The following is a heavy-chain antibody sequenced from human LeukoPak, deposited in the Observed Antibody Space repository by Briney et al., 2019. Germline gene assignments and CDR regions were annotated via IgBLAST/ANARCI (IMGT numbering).Heavy chain of an antibody. D-gene: IGHD3-16*02. CDR3: ARGTPGSYLGY. CDR2: INPNSGGT. Sequence: ASVKVSCKASGYTFTAYYMHWVRQAPGQGLEWMGWINPNSGGTNYAQKFKGWVTLTRDTSINTTYMELSRLASDVTAVHFCARGTPGSYLGYWGQGTLVTVSP. J-gene: IGHJ4*02. V-gene: IGHV1-2*04. CDR1: GYTFTAYY.